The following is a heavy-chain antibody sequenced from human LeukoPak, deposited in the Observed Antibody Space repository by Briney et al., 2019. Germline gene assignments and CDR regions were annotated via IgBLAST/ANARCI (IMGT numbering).Heavy chain of an antibody. CDR2: INPNSGGT. CDR1: GYTFTGYY. V-gene: IGHV1-2*02. CDR3: ASLGPDPWGSYRYTSDDAFDI. Sequence: ASVKVSCKASGYTFTGYYMHWVRQAPGQGLEWMGLINPNSGGTNYAQKFQGRVTMTRDTSISTAYMELRRLRSADTAVYYCASLGPDPWGSYRYTSDDAFDIWGQGTMVTVSS. J-gene: IGHJ3*02. D-gene: IGHD3-16*02.